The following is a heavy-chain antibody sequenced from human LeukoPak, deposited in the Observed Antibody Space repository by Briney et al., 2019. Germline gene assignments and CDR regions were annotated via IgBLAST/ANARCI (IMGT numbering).Heavy chain of an antibody. CDR2: INESGNT. CDR1: GGSFTNYY. V-gene: IGHV4-34*01. Sequence: SETLSLTCGVYGGSFTNYYWSWIRQPPGKGLEWIGEINESGNTHFHPSLKSRVTMSLDTSKNHFSLKMTSVTAADTAVYYCARSREEYYYDSSGYYFSSGAFDIWGQGTMVTVSS. J-gene: IGHJ3*02. D-gene: IGHD3-22*01. CDR3: ARSREEYYYDSSGYYFSSGAFDI.